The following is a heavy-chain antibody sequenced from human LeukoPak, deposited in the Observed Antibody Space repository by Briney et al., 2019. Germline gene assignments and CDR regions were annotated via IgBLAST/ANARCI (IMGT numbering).Heavy chain of an antibody. CDR1: GFTFSSYR. V-gene: IGHV3-48*01. CDR2: ISSSSSTI. Sequence: GGSLRLSCAASGFTFSSYRMNWVRQAPGKGLECLSYISSSSSTIYYADSVKGRFTISRDDAKNSLYLQMNSLRAEDTAVYYCARVGGYSYGYDYWGQGTLVTVSS. J-gene: IGHJ4*02. D-gene: IGHD5-18*01. CDR3: ARVGGYSYGYDY.